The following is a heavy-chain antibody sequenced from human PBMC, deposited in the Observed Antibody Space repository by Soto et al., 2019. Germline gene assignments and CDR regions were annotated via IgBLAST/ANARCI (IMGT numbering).Heavy chain of an antibody. V-gene: IGHV1-3*01. CDR3: ARGHLAVVPVASWFYYMDV. D-gene: IGHD2-2*01. Sequence: QVQLVQSGAEVQKPGASVKVPCKASGYTFSNYAVHWVRQAPGQRLEWMGWINAGNGNTRYSQKFQGRVTISRDTSARTVYMVLNGLRSEDTAVYFCARGHLAVVPVASWFYYMDVWGNGTTVTVSS. CDR1: GYTFSNYA. CDR2: INAGNGNT. J-gene: IGHJ6*03.